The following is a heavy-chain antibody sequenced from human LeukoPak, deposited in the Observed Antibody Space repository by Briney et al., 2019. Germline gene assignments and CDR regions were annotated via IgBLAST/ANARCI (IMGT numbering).Heavy chain of an antibody. CDR1: GGSISSFY. Sequence: SETLSLTCTVPGGSISSFYWSWIRQPPGKGLEWIGYIYSTGSTNYNPSLKSRVTISVDTSKNQFSLKLSSVTAADTAVYRCARGGYKFTFWGQGTLVTVSS. D-gene: IGHD5-24*01. V-gene: IGHV4-59*01. CDR2: IYSTGST. CDR3: ARGGYKFTF. J-gene: IGHJ4*02.